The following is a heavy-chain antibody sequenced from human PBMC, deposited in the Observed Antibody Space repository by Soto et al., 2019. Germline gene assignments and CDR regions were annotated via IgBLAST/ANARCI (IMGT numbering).Heavy chain of an antibody. Sequence: EVRLVESGGDLVQPGGSLRLSCAASGFPFSSYWMHWVRQAPGKGLEWVSRINGDGSSINYADSVKGRFTISRDNAKNTLYLQMNSLRVEDAAVYYCTRRGCSTTGCYFSWGRGTLVTVSS. D-gene: IGHD2-2*01. CDR2: INGDGSSI. V-gene: IGHV3-74*01. CDR1: GFPFSSYW. J-gene: IGHJ4*02. CDR3: TRRGCSTTGCYFS.